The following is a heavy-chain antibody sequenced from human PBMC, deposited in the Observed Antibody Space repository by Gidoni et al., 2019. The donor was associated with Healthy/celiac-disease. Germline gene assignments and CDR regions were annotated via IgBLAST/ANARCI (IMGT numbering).Heavy chain of an antibody. CDR2: TNPNSGGT. J-gene: IGHJ6*02. CDR3: ARDKWFGEKGMDV. CDR1: GYTLTGYY. V-gene: IGHV1-2*04. D-gene: IGHD3-10*01. Sequence: QVQLVQSGAEVKKPGASVKVYCNASGYTLTGYYMPWVLQAPGQGLEWMGWTNPNSGGTNYAQKFQGWVTMTRDTSISTAYMELSRLRSDDTAVYYCARDKWFGEKGMDVWGQGTTVTVSS.